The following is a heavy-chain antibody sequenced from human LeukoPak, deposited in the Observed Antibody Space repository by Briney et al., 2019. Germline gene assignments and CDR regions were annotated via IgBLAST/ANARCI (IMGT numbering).Heavy chain of an antibody. CDR1: GYTFSSDG. D-gene: IGHD1-26*01. J-gene: IGHJ4*02. CDR3: ARDRTQRGVGFDY. Sequence: ASVKVSCKASGYTFSSDGISWVRQAHGQGLEWMGWISAYNGNTNYAQKLQGRVTMTTDTSTSTAYMELRSLRSDDTAVYYCARDRTQRGVGFDYWGQGTLVTVSS. CDR2: ISAYNGNT. V-gene: IGHV1-18*01.